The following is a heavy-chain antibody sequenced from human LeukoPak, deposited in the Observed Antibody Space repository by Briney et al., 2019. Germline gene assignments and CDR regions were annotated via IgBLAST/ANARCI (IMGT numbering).Heavy chain of an antibody. CDR2: IYPGDSDT. J-gene: IGHJ4*02. V-gene: IGHV5-51*01. D-gene: IGHD6-6*01. CDR3: AREGRSSSPMDY. Sequence: GESLKISCKGSGYTFNTYWIGWVCQMPGKGLEWMGIIYPGDSDTRYSPSFQGQVTISADKSISTAYLQWGSLKASDTAMYYCAREGRSSSPMDYWGQGTLVTVSS. CDR1: GYTFNTYW.